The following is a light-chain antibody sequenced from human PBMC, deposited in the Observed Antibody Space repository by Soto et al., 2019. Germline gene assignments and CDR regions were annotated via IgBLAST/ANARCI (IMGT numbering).Light chain of an antibody. J-gene: IGKJ2*01. CDR1: QSVDSY. CDR3: QQYASSPYT. CDR2: GAS. V-gene: IGKV3-20*01. Sequence: EIVLTQSPGTLSLSPGERASLSCGASQSVDSYLAWYQQKPGQAPRLVIYGASNRATGIPDRVSGSGSGTSFTLTISRLEPQDFAVYYCQQYASSPYTFGRGTNLEIK.